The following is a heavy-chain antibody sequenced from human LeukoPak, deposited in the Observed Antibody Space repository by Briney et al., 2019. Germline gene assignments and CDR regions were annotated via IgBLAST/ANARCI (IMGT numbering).Heavy chain of an antibody. D-gene: IGHD5-24*01. CDR3: ASGPDNFGWPHY. Sequence: SETLSLTCTVSGGSISSYYWSWIRQPAGKGLEWIGRIYTSGSTNYNPSLKSRVTMSVDTSKNQFSLKLSSVTAADTAVYYCASGPDNFGWPHYWGQGTLATVSS. V-gene: IGHV4-4*07. J-gene: IGHJ4*02. CDR1: GGSISSYY. CDR2: IYTSGST.